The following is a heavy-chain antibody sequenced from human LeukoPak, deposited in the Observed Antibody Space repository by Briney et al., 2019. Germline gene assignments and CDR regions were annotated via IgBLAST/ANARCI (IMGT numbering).Heavy chain of an antibody. CDR3: ASEPEYYYDSSALNKDAFDI. D-gene: IGHD3-22*01. Sequence: ASVKVSCKASGYTFTSYDINWVRQATGQGLEWMGWMNPNSGNTGYAQKFQGRVTITRNTSISTAYMELSSLRSEDTAVYYCASEPEYYYDSSALNKDAFDIWGQGTMVTVSS. V-gene: IGHV1-8*03. CDR1: GYTFTSYD. CDR2: MNPNSGNT. J-gene: IGHJ3*02.